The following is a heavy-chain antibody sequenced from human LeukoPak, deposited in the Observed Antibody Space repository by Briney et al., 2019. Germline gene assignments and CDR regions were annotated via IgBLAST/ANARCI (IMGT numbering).Heavy chain of an antibody. J-gene: IGHJ6*03. CDR3: TRGPFNLNPSGGYYYYMDV. CDR2: SRNKANSYAT. D-gene: IGHD1-14*01. CDR1: GFTFNDHY. Sequence: GGSLRLSCAASGFTFNDHYMDWVRQAPGKGLEWVGRSRNKANSYATEYAASVKGRFTISRDDSKNPLYLQMNSLKTEDTAVYFCTRGPFNLNPSGGYYYYMDVWGKGTTVTVSS. V-gene: IGHV3-72*01.